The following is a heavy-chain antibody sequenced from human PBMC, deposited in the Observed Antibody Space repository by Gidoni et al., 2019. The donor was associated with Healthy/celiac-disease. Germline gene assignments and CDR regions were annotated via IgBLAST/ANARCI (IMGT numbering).Heavy chain of an antibody. CDR2: IKSKTEGGTT. CDR3: TTVLVSYYDSSGYYFGRAGNYFDY. CDR1: GFTFSNAW. D-gene: IGHD3-22*01. J-gene: IGHJ4*02. V-gene: IGHV3-15*01. Sequence: EVQLVESGGGLVKPGGSLRLSCAASGFTFSNAWMSWVRQAPGKGLEWVGRIKSKTEGGTTDYAAPVKGRFTISRDDSKNTLYLQMNSLKTEDTAVYYCTTVLVSYYDSSGYYFGRAGNYFDYWGQGTLVTVSS.